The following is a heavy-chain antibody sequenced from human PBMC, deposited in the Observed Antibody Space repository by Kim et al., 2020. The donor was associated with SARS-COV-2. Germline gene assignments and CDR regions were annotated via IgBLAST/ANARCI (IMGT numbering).Heavy chain of an antibody. CDR2: TYYRSEWYS. V-gene: IGHV6-1*01. CDR1: GDRVSNNSAS. CDR3: ARAPYTGYDFRN. Sequence: SQTLSLTCAVSGDRVSNNSASWNWIRQSPSRGLEWLGRTYYRSEWYSTYAPSVSGRITVNSDPSKNQVYLHLKSVTPDDTAVYYCARAPYTGYDFRNWGQ. J-gene: IGHJ1*01. D-gene: IGHD5-12*01.